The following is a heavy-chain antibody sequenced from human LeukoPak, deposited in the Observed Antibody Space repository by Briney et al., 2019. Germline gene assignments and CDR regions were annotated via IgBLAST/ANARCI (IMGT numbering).Heavy chain of an antibody. D-gene: IGHD5-24*01. CDR1: GGTFSSYA. CDR3: ARRNLRDGYNFDY. V-gene: IGHV1-69*13. J-gene: IGHJ4*02. CDR2: IIPIFGTA. Sequence: SVKVSCKASGGTFSSYAISWVRQAPGQGLEWMGGIIPIFGTANYAQKFQGRVTITADESTSTAYMELSSLRSEDTAVYYCARRNLRDGYNFDYWGQGTLVTVSS.